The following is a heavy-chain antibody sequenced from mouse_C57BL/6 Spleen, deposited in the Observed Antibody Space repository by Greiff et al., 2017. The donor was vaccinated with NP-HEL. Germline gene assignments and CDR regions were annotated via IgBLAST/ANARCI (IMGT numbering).Heavy chain of an antibody. D-gene: IGHD1-1*01. CDR1: GYTFTSYW. CDR3: AVYGSILDY. V-gene: IGHV1-69*01. Sequence: QVQLQQPGAELVMPGASVKLSCKASGYTFTSYWMHWVKQRPGQGLEWIGEIDPSDSYTNYNQKFKGKSSLTVDKSSSTAYMQLSSLTSEDSAVYYGAVYGSILDYWGQGTTLTVSS. J-gene: IGHJ2*01. CDR2: IDPSDSYT.